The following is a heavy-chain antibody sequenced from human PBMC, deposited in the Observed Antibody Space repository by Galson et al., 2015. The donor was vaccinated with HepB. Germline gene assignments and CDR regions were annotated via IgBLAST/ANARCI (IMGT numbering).Heavy chain of an antibody. J-gene: IGHJ3*02. Sequence: SVKVSCKASGYTFTSYYMHWVRQAPGQGLEWMGIINPSGGSTSYAQKLQGRVTMTRDTSTGTVYMELSSLRSEDTAVYYCARALAHYDILTGYSSNDAFDIWGQGTMVTVSS. D-gene: IGHD3-9*01. CDR3: ARALAHYDILTGYSSNDAFDI. V-gene: IGHV1-46*04. CDR2: INPSGGST. CDR1: GYTFTSYY.